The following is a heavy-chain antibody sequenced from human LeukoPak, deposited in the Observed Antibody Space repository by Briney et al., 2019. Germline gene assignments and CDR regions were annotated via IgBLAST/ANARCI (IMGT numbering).Heavy chain of an antibody. D-gene: IGHD3-9*01. CDR1: GYTFTSYY. CDR3: ARDRQDYDILTGYFRRVYYFDY. J-gene: IGHJ4*02. Sequence: ASVKVSCKASGYTFTSYYMHWVRQAPGQGLEWMGIINPSGGSTSYAQKFQGRVTMTRDTSTSTVYMELSSLRSEDTAVYYCARDRQDYDILTGYFRRVYYFDYWGQGTLVTVSS. V-gene: IGHV1-46*01. CDR2: INPSGGST.